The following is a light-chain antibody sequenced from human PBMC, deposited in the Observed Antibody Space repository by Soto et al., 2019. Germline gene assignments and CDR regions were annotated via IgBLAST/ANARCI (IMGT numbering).Light chain of an antibody. J-gene: IGLJ1*01. CDR1: SSDVGSYNL. CDR3: CSYAGSSTLYV. Sequence: QSALTQPASVSGSPGQSITISCTGTSSDVGSYNLVSWYQQHPGKAPKLMIYEVSKRPSGVSNRFSGSKSGNTASLTISALQAEDEADYYCCSYAGSSTLYVFGTGTKLTVL. V-gene: IGLV2-23*02. CDR2: EVS.